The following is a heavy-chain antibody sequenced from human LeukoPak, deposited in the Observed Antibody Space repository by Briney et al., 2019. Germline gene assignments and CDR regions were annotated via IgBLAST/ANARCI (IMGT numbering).Heavy chain of an antibody. D-gene: IGHD3-22*01. CDR2: IYYSGST. CDR3: AITYYYDSSGYYGQSRGLDY. V-gene: IGHV4-39*01. Sequence: SETLSLTCTVSGGSISSSSYYWGWIRQPPGKGLEWIGSIYYSGSTYYNPSLKSRVTISVDTSKNQFSLKLSSVTAADTAVYYCAITYYYDSSGYYGQSRGLDYWGQGTLVTVSS. CDR1: GGSISSSSYY. J-gene: IGHJ4*02.